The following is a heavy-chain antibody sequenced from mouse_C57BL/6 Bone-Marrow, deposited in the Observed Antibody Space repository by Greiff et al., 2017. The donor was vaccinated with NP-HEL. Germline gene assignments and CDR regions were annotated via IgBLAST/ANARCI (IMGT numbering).Heavy chain of an antibody. V-gene: IGHV1-74*01. CDR3: AIYMDDGYTWYFEV. D-gene: IGHD2-3*01. J-gene: IGHJ1*03. CDR1: GYTFTSYW. Sequence: QVQLQQPGAELVKPGASVKVSCKASGYTFTSYWMHWVKQRPGQGLEWIGRIHPSDSDPNYNQKFKGKATLTVDKSSSTAYMQLSSLTSEDSAVYYCAIYMDDGYTWYFEVWGTGTTVTVSS. CDR2: IHPSDSDP.